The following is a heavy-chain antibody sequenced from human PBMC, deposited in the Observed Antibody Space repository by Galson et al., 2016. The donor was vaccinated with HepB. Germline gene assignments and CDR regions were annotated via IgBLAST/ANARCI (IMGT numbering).Heavy chain of an antibody. V-gene: IGHV3-21*01. Sequence: SLRLSCAASGFTFSSHSMNWVRQAPGKGLEWVSSISSNMIYIYYADSVKGRFTISRDNAKNSLYLQMNSLRAEDTAVYFCARGLSGSYSLDYWGQGTLVTVSS. CDR2: ISSNMIYI. J-gene: IGHJ4*02. D-gene: IGHD1-26*01. CDR3: ARGLSGSYSLDY. CDR1: GFTFSSHS.